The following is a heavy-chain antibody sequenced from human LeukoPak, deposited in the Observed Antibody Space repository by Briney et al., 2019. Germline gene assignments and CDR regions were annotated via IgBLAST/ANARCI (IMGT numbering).Heavy chain of an antibody. V-gene: IGHV1-69*05. J-gene: IGHJ2*01. CDR1: GGTFSNYA. CDR3: ARGLRNEYQLLYFWYFDL. CDR2: IIPIFGTA. Sequence: GASVKVSCKASGGTFSNYAISWVRQAPGQGLEWMGGIIPIFGTANYAQKFQGRVTITTDESTSTVYMELSSLRSEDTAVYYCARGLRNEYQLLYFWYFDLWGRGTLVTVSS. D-gene: IGHD2-2*02.